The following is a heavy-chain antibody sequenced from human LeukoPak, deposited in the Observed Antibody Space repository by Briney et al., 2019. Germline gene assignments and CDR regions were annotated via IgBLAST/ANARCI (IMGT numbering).Heavy chain of an antibody. D-gene: IGHD3-10*01. CDR1: GFTFSSYS. CDR3: TEGSTQFGDTGIVVDY. J-gene: IGHJ4*03. Sequence: GGSLRLSCAASGFTFSSYSMSWVRQAPGKGLEWVSDINCSGGSTYYADSVKGRFTISRATSKNSLYLQINSPRAEATAEYYSTEGSTQFGDTGIVVDYWGQGTMVTVSS. V-gene: IGHV3-23*01. CDR2: INCSGGST.